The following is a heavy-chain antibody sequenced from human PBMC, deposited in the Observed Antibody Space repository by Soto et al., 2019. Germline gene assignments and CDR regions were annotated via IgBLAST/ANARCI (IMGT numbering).Heavy chain of an antibody. Sequence: PGGSLRLSCAASGFTFSSYWMSWVRQAPGKGLEWVANIKQDGSEKYYVDSVKGRFTISRDNAKNSLYLQMNSLRAEDTAVYYCARGKYDFWSGYYSYYYYMDVWGKGTTVTVSS. J-gene: IGHJ6*03. CDR3: ARGKYDFWSGYYSYYYYMDV. CDR2: IKQDGSEK. CDR1: GFTFSSYW. D-gene: IGHD3-3*01. V-gene: IGHV3-7*01.